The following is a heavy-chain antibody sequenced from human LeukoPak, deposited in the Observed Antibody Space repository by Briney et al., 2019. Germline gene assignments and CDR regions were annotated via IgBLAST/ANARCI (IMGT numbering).Heavy chain of an antibody. J-gene: IGHJ1*01. Sequence: GRSLRLSCAASGFTFISYTMSWVRQAPGKGLEWVSAISGSGGSTYNADSVKGRFTISRDNSKNTLYPQMNSLRAEDTAVYYCANGRPCSGGSCYKYFQHWGQGTLVTVSS. D-gene: IGHD2-15*01. CDR3: ANGRPCSGGSCYKYFQH. V-gene: IGHV3-23*01. CDR1: GFTFISYT. CDR2: ISGSGGST.